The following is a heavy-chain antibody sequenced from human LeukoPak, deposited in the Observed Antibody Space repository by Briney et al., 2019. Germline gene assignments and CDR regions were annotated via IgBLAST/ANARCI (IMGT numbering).Heavy chain of an antibody. D-gene: IGHD2-15*01. Sequence: ASVKVSCKASGYTFTSYGISWVRQAPGQGLEWMGWISAYNGNTNYAQKLQGRVTMTTDTSTSTAYTELRSLRSDDMAVYYCARQNSGGYCSGGSCYSEFDYWGQGTLVTVSS. CDR2: ISAYNGNT. J-gene: IGHJ4*02. CDR1: GYTFTSYG. V-gene: IGHV1-18*03. CDR3: ARQNSGGYCSGGSCYSEFDY.